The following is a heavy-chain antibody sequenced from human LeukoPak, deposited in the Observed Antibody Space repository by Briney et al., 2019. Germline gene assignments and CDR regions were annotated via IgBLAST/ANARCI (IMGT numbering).Heavy chain of an antibody. D-gene: IGHD3-22*01. V-gene: IGHV5-51*01. CDR1: RYSFASYW. Sequence: GESLKISCQGSRYSFASYWIGWVRQMPGKGLEWMGIIEPVVSDTRYSPSFQGRVTISGDKSISTAYLQWSSLQASDTAMYYCARTTYYYDSSGTNQATYFDYWGQGTLVTVSS. CDR3: ARTTYYYDSSGTNQATYFDY. J-gene: IGHJ4*02. CDR2: IEPVVSDT.